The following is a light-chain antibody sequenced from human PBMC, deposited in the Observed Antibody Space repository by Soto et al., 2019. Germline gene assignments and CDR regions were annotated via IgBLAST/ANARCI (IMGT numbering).Light chain of an antibody. J-gene: IGKJ1*01. Sequence: ETVMTQSPATLSVSPGERATLSCRARQSVSSNLAWYQQKPGQAPRLLIYGASTRATGIPTRFSGRGSGTEFTLTISRLHSDDFALYYCQQYHDWPPWTFGQGTKVEVK. CDR3: QQYHDWPPWT. V-gene: IGKV3-15*01. CDR1: QSVSSN. CDR2: GAS.